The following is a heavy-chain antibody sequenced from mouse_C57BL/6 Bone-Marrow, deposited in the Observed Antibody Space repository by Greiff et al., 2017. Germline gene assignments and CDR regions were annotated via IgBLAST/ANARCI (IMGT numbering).Heavy chain of an antibody. Sequence: EVQLQQSGAELVRPGASVKLSCTASGFNIKDDYMHWVKQRPEQGLEWIGRIDPENGDTEYASKFQGKATITADTSSTTAYLQLSSLTSEDTAVYDCTFYYAGFAYGGQGTLVTVYA. CDR2: IDPENGDT. V-gene: IGHV14-4*01. D-gene: IGHD2-1*01. J-gene: IGHJ3*01. CDR1: GFNIKDDY. CDR3: TFYYAGFAY.